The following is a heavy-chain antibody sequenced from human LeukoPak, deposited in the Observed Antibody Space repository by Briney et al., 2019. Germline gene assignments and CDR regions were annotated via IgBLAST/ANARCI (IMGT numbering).Heavy chain of an antibody. CDR2: IIDGNGDT. CDR1: GFTFSTFS. V-gene: IGHV3-23*01. Sequence: GGSLRLSCAASGFTFSTFSMSWVRQAPGKGREGVSAIIDGNGDTYYGVFVQGRFTISTDNSHSTLYLQMNNLRAEDTAVYYCANHHPLRYLDLWGHGTLVTVSS. CDR3: ANHHPLRYLDL. J-gene: IGHJ2*01.